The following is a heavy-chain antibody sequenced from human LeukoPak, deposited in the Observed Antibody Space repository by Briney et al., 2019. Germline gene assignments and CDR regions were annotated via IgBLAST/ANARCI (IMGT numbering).Heavy chain of an antibody. V-gene: IGHV3-30-3*01. Sequence: GRSLRLSCAASGFTSSSYAMHWVRQAPGKGLEWVAVISYDGSNKYYADSVKGRFTISRDNSKNTLYLQMNSLRAEDTAVYYCARDKMGATFDYWGQGTLVTVSS. CDR2: ISYDGSNK. CDR3: ARDKMGATFDY. D-gene: IGHD1-26*01. J-gene: IGHJ4*02. CDR1: GFTSSSYA.